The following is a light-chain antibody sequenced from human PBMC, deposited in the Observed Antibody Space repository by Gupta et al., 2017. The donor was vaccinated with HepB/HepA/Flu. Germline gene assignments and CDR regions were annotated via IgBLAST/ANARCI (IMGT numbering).Light chain of an antibody. CDR2: AAS. J-gene: IGKJ4*01. Sequence: DIQMTQSQSSLSASVGDRVTITCRASQSISSYLNWYQQKPGKAPKLLIYAASSLQSGVPSRFSGSGSGTDFTLTISRLQPEDFATYYCQHRDSTPMTFGRGTKVDIK. CDR3: QHRDSTPMT. V-gene: IGKV1-39*01. CDR1: QSISSY.